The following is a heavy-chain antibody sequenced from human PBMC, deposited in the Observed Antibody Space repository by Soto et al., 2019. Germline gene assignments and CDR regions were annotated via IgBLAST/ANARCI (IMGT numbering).Heavy chain of an antibody. D-gene: IGHD2-2*01. Sequence: PSETLSLTCTVSGGSISSGDYYWSWIRQPPGKGLEWIGYIYYSGSTYYNPSLKSRVTISVDTSKNHFSLQLSSVTAADTAVYFCARGEYCSNTSCSAGWFDPWGLGTLVTVSS. CDR1: GGSISSGDYY. CDR2: IYYSGST. CDR3: ARGEYCSNTSCSAGWFDP. J-gene: IGHJ5*02. V-gene: IGHV4-30-4*01.